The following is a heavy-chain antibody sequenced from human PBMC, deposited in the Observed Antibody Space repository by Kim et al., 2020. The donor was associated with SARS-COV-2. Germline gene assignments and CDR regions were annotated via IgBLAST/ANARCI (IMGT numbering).Heavy chain of an antibody. J-gene: IGHJ4*02. V-gene: IGHV3-64D*06. CDR1: GFTFSSYA. Sequence: GGSLRLSCSASGFTFSSYAMHWVRQAPGKGLEYVSAISSNGGSTYYADSVKGRFTISRDNSKNTLYLQMSSLRAEDTAVYYCVKGEGWLRFSKFDYWGQGTLVTVSS. CDR3: VKGEGWLRFSKFDY. D-gene: IGHD5-12*01. CDR2: ISSNGGST.